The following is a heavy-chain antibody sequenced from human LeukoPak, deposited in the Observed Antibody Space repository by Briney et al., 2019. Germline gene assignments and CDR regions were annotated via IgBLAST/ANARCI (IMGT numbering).Heavy chain of an antibody. J-gene: IGHJ4*02. V-gene: IGHV3-64*01. CDR1: GFIFSSYS. CDR3: AREQPAGSTDY. Sequence: GGSLRLSCAASGFIFSSYSMHWVRQAPGKGLEYVSVISPDGTKTYYTNPVRGRFTISRDNSKNALYLQMGSLRDEDTAMYFCAREQPAGSTDYWGQGTLVTVSS. CDR2: ISPDGTKT. D-gene: IGHD2-2*01.